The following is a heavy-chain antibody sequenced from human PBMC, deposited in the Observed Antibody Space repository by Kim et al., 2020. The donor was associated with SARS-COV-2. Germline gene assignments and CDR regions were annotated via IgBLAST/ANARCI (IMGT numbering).Heavy chain of an antibody. Sequence: SQVTISVDTSKNQFSLKLSSVTAADTAVYYCARGAGGDIVVVPAAIRFDPWGQGTLVTVSS. V-gene: IGHV4-34*01. D-gene: IGHD2-2*02. J-gene: IGHJ5*02. CDR3: ARGAGGDIVVVPAAIRFDP.